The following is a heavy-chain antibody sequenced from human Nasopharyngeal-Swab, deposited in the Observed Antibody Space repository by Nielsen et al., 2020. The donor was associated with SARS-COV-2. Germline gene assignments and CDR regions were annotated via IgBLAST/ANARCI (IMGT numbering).Heavy chain of an antibody. CDR2: IWHEGSNK. J-gene: IGHJ6*03. CDR3: ARDGPSGYCTNGVCYSYYMDV. Sequence: GGSLRLSCAASGFTFSTYAMSWVRQAPGKGPEWVAVIWHEGSNKYYADSVKGRFTISRDNPKNTLYLQMNSLRAEDTAVYYCARDGPSGYCTNGVCYSYYMDVWGKGTTVTVSS. D-gene: IGHD2-8*01. V-gene: IGHV3-33*08. CDR1: GFTFSTYA.